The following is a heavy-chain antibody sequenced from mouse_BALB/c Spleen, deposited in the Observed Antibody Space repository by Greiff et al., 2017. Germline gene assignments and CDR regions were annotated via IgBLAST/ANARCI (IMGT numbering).Heavy chain of an antibody. CDR2: ILPGSGST. J-gene: IGHJ4*01. CDR3: ARLLRPFYYAMDY. V-gene: IGHV1-9*01. CDR1: GYTFSSYW. D-gene: IGHD1-1*01. Sequence: VQLQQSGAELMKPGASVKISCKATGYTFSSYWIEWVKQRPGHGLEWIGEILPGSGSTNYNEKFKGKATFTADTSSNTAYMQLSSLTSEDSAVYYCARLLRPFYYAMDYWGQGTSVTVSS.